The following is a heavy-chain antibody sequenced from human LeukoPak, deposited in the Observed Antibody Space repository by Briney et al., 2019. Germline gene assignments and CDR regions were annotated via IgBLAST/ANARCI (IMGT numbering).Heavy chain of an antibody. CDR2: ISAYNGNT. CDR1: GGTFSSYA. Sequence: GASVKVSCKASGGTFSSYAISWVRQAPGQGLEWMGWISAYNGNTNYAQKLQGRVTMTTDTSTSTAYMELRSLRSDDTAVYYCARERMDYYDSSGAIGPDYWGQGTLVTVSS. V-gene: IGHV1-18*01. J-gene: IGHJ4*02. CDR3: ARERMDYYDSSGAIGPDY. D-gene: IGHD3-22*01.